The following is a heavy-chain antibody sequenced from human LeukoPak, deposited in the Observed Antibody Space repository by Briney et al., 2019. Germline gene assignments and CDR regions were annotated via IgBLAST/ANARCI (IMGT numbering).Heavy chain of an antibody. J-gene: IGHJ4*02. CDR1: GGSISSGGYS. CDR3: ARGLKYYDYVWGSYRKEQFDY. D-gene: IGHD3-16*02. CDR2: IYHSGST. V-gene: IGHV4-30-2*01. Sequence: SETLSLTCAVSGGSISSGGYSWSWIRQPPGKGLEWIGYIYHSGSTNYNPSLKSRVTISVDTSKNQFSLKLSSVTAADTAVYYCARGLKYYDYVWGSYRKEQFDYWGQGTLVTVSS.